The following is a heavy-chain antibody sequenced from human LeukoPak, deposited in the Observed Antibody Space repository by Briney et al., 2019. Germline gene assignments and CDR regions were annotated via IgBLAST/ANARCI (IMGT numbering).Heavy chain of an antibody. V-gene: IGHV1-2*02. D-gene: IGHD4-17*01. CDR1: GYTFTGYY. CDR2: INPNSGGT. J-gene: IGHJ4*02. CDR3: ARGASTTVTTYFDY. Sequence: ASVKVSCKASGYTFTGYYMHWVRQAPGQGLEWMGWINPNSGGTNYAQKFQGRVTMTRDTSISTAYMELRSLRSDDTAVYYCARGASTTVTTYFDYWGQGTLVTVSS.